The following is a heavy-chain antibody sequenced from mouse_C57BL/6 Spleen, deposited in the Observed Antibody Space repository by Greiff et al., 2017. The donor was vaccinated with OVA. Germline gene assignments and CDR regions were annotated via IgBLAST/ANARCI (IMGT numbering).Heavy chain of an antibody. CDR2: IDPENGDT. CDR1: GFNIKDDY. V-gene: IGHV14-4*01. CDR3: TSYYGSSIDY. J-gene: IGHJ2*01. Sequence: EVHLVESGAELVRPGASVKLSCTASGFNIKDDYMHWVKQRPEQGLEWIGWIDPENGDTEYASKFQGKATITADTSSNTAYLQLSSLTSEDTAVYYCTSYYGSSIDYWGQGTTLTVSS. D-gene: IGHD1-1*01.